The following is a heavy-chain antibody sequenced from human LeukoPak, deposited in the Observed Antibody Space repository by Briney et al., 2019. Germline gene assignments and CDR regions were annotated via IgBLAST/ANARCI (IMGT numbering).Heavy chain of an antibody. D-gene: IGHD4-17*01. J-gene: IGHJ2*01. CDR1: GFTFSSYS. CDR3: ARDRYGDYWYFDL. Sequence: GRSLRLSCAASGFTFSSYSMNWVRQAPGKGLEWVSSISSSSSYIYYADSVKGRFTISRDNSKNTLYLQMNSLRAEDTAVYYCARDRYGDYWYFDLWGRGTLVTVSS. V-gene: IGHV3-21*04. CDR2: ISSSSSYI.